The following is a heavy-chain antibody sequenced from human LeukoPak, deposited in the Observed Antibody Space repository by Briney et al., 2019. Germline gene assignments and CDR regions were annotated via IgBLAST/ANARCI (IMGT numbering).Heavy chain of an antibody. CDR3: ARKYGSGSYFRT. CDR2: IYYSGST. J-gene: IGHJ5*02. V-gene: IGHV4-39*07. D-gene: IGHD3-10*01. Sequence: SETLSLTCTVSGGSISSSSYYWGWIRQPPGKGLEWIGSIYYSGSTYYNPSLKSRVTISVDTSKNQFSLKLSSVTAADTAVYYCARKYGSGSYFRTWGQGTLVTVSS. CDR1: GGSISSSSYY.